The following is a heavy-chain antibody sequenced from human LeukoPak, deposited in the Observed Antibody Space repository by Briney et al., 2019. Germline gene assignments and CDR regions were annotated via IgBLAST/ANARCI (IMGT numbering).Heavy chain of an antibody. CDR2: ISGSGGST. Sequence: PGVSLRLSCAASGFTFSSYAMSWVRQAPGKGLELVSAISGSGGSTYYADSVKGRFTISRDNSKNTLYLQMNSLRAEDTAVYYCAKDRGNSNYAPYYFDYWGQGTLVTVSS. V-gene: IGHV3-23*01. D-gene: IGHD4-11*01. CDR1: GFTFSSYA. CDR3: AKDRGNSNYAPYYFDY. J-gene: IGHJ4*02.